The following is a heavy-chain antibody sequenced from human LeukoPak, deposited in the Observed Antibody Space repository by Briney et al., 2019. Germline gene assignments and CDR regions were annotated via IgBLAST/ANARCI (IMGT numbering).Heavy chain of an antibody. Sequence: GGSLRLSCAASGFTFSSYSMNWVRQAPGKGLEWVSYISSSSSTIYYADSMKGRFTISRDNAKNSLYLQMNSLRAEDTAVYYCARDSHYSSGWSLGWFDPWGQGTLVTVSS. D-gene: IGHD6-19*01. CDR3: ARDSHYSSGWSLGWFDP. CDR2: ISSSSSTI. J-gene: IGHJ5*02. V-gene: IGHV3-48*04. CDR1: GFTFSSYS.